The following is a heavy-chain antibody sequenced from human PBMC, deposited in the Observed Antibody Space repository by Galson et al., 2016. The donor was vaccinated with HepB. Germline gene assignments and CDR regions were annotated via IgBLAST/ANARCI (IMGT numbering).Heavy chain of an antibody. CDR1: GFSLSTTGMR. V-gene: IGHV2-70*04. Sequence: PALVKPPQTLTLTCIFSGFSLSTTGMRVSWIRQPPGKALEWLARIDWEDDKFYSTSLRTRLTISKDTAKNQVVLTMTNMDPVDTGTYYCARESVLPAAVVFDYWGQGSLVTVSS. CDR2: IDWEDDK. D-gene: IGHD2-2*01. J-gene: IGHJ4*02. CDR3: ARESVLPAAVVFDY.